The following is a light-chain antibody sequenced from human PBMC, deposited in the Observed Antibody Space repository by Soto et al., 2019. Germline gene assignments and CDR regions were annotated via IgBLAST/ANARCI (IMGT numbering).Light chain of an antibody. CDR1: QSVSSNY. V-gene: IGKV3-20*01. Sequence: EIVLTQSPGTLSLSPGERATLSYRASQSVSSNYLAWYQQKPGQAPRLLIYGASSRATGIPDRFSGSGSGTDFTLTISRLEPEDFAVYYCQQYGSSPRITFGQGTRLEIK. J-gene: IGKJ5*01. CDR3: QQYGSSPRIT. CDR2: GAS.